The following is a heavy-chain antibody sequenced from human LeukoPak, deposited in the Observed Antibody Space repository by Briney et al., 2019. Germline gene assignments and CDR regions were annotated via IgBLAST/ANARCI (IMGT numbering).Heavy chain of an antibody. CDR3: ARDEGIAVAGVFDY. Sequence: SVKVSCKASGGTFSSYAVSWVRRAPGQGLEWMGRIIPIFGIANYAQKFQGRVTITADKSTSTACMELSSLRSEDTAVYYCARDEGIAVAGVFDYWGQGTLVTVSS. CDR2: IIPIFGIA. J-gene: IGHJ4*02. CDR1: GGTFSSYA. D-gene: IGHD6-19*01. V-gene: IGHV1-69*04.